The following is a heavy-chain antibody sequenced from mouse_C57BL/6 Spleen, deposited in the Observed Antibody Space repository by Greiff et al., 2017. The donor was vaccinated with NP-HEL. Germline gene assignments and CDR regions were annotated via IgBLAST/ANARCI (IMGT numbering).Heavy chain of an antibody. V-gene: IGHV3-8*01. CDR3: ARYSITTVVATGYFDY. D-gene: IGHD1-1*01. J-gene: IGHJ2*01. CDR1: GYSITSDY. CDR2: ISYSGST. Sequence: EVQLVESGPGLAKPSQTLSLTCSVTGYSITSDYWNWIRKFPGNKLEYMGYISYSGSTYYNPSLKSRISITRDTSKNQYYLQLNSVTTEDTATYYCARYSITTVVATGYFDYWGQGTTLTVSS.